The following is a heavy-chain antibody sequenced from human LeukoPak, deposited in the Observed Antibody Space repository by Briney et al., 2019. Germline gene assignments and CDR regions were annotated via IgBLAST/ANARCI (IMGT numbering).Heavy chain of an antibody. J-gene: IGHJ4*02. CDR2: IYYSGST. Sequence: SERVSLTCTVSGGSISSSSYYWGWIRQPPGKGLEWIGSIYYSGSTYYNPSLKSRVTISVDTSKNQFSLKLSSVTAADTAAYYCARLWDGYNLYNFDYWGQGTLVT. CDR1: GGSISSSSYY. D-gene: IGHD5-24*01. CDR3: ARLWDGYNLYNFDY. V-gene: IGHV4-39*01.